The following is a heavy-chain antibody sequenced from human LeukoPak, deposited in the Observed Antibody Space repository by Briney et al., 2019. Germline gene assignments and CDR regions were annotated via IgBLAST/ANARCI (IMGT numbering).Heavy chain of an antibody. CDR2: ISGSGGST. CDR1: GFIFSSYG. Sequence: GGSLRLSCAASGFIFSSYGMNWVRQAPGKGLEWVSAISGSGGSTYYTDSVKGRFTISRDNSKNTLYLQMNSLRAEDTAVYYCARVIPTTPFGGFDFWGQGALVTASS. J-gene: IGHJ4*02. CDR3: ARVIPTTPFGGFDF. V-gene: IGHV3-23*01. D-gene: IGHD3-10*01.